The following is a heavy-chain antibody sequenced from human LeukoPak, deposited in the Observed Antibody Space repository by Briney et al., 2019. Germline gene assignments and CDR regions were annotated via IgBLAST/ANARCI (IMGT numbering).Heavy chain of an antibody. CDR1: GFTFSSYG. CDR3: AKDHRGATPYYFDY. CDR2: IRYDGSNK. J-gene: IGHJ4*02. D-gene: IGHD1-26*01. Sequence: LPGGSLRLSCAASGFTFSSYGMHWVRQAPGKGLEWVAFIRYDGSNKYYADSVKGRFTISRDNSKNTLYLQMNSLRAEDTAVYYCAKDHRGATPYYFDYWGQGTLVTVSS. V-gene: IGHV3-30*02.